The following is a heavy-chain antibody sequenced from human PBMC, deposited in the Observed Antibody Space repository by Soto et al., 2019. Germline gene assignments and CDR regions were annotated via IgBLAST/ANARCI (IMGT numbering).Heavy chain of an antibody. J-gene: IGHJ6*04. CDR1: GGSVSSGSYY. CDR2: IYYSGST. D-gene: IGHD1-26*01. CDR3: ARDKDIVGATFSYYYGMDV. Sequence: SETLSLTCTVSGGSVSSGSYYWSWIRQPPGKGLEWIGYIYYSGSTNYNPSLKSRVTISVDTSKNQFSLKLSSVTAADTAVYYCARDKDIVGATFSYYYGMDVWGKGTTVTVSS. V-gene: IGHV4-61*01.